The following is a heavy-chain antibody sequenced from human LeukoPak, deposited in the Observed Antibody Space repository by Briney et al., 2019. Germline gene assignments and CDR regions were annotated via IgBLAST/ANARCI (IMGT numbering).Heavy chain of an antibody. J-gene: IGHJ2*01. V-gene: IGHV4-34*01. Sequence: PSETLSLTCALYGGSFSIYYWSWIRQSPEKGLEWIGEINHSGSTNYNPSLKSRVTISVDTSKNQFSLKLTSVTAADTAVYYCARVSSSWYQDWYFDLWGRGTLVTVPS. CDR3: ARVSSSWYQDWYFDL. CDR1: GGSFSIYY. CDR2: INHSGST. D-gene: IGHD6-13*01.